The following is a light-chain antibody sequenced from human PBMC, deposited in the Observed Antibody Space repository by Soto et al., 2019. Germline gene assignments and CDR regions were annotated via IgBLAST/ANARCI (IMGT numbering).Light chain of an antibody. V-gene: IGKV3D-15*01. CDR2: GAN. CDR3: QQYNNWPLT. Sequence: VALRQSPSTLSVTPWERATLSGRACKSVSSKSSWQQKRPGQAQRLLNCGANPRAAGVPARCSGGGSGTEFTLTITRLQSEDFAVYWWQQYNNWPLTFGPGTRLEIK. CDR1: KSVSSK. J-gene: IGKJ5*01.